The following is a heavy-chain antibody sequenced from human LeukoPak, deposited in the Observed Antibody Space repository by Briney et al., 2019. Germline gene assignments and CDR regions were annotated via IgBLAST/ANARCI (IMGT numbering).Heavy chain of an antibody. CDR2: ISGSGGST. D-gene: IGHD5-24*01. CDR3: AKAETYYYYYGMDV. V-gene: IGHV3-23*01. Sequence: GGPLRLSCAASGFTFSSYAMSWVRQAPGKGLEWVSAISGSGGSTYYADSVKGRFTISRDNSKNTLYLQMNSLRAEDTAVYYCAKAETYYYYYGMDVWGQGTTVTVSS. J-gene: IGHJ6*02. CDR1: GFTFSSYA.